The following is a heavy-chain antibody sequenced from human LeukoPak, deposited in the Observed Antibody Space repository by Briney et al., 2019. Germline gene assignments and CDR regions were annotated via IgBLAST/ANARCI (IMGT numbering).Heavy chain of an antibody. CDR1: LYAINSGYY. J-gene: IGHJ4*02. CDR2: VHHSGST. Sequence: PSETLSLTCSVSLYAINSGYYWGWIRQSPGKGLEWIGSVHHSGSTDYNPSLRSRVTISGDTSKNQFFLKLTSMTVADTAIYFCARGGGRVISYRFDYWGQGVLVTVSS. V-gene: IGHV4-38-2*02. D-gene: IGHD3-16*01. CDR3: ARGGGRVISYRFDY.